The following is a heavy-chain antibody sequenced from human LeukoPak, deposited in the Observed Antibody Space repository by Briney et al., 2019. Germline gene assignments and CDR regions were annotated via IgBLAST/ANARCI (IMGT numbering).Heavy chain of an antibody. J-gene: IGHJ4*02. D-gene: IGHD3-9*01. V-gene: IGHV4-34*01. CDR1: GGSFSGYY. Sequence: SETLSLTCAVYGGSFSGYYWSWIRQHPGKGLEWIGEINHSGSTNYNPSLKSRVTISVDTSKNQFSLKLSSVTAADTAVYYCARGREDYDILTGYCDFDYWGQGTLVTVSS. CDR3: ARGREDYDILTGYCDFDY. CDR2: INHSGST.